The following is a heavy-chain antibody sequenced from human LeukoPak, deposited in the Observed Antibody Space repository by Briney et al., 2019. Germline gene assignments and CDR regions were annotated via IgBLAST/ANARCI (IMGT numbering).Heavy chain of an antibody. D-gene: IGHD2-15*01. CDR2: MNPTSGNT. V-gene: IGHV1-8*01. J-gene: IGHJ4*02. Sequence: GASVKVSCKASGYTFTSYDINWVRQATGQRLEWMGWMNPTSGNTGYAQKFQGRVTMTRNTSISTAYMELSSLRSEDTAVYFCQAGDGIRYCSGGSCYRLDYWGQGTLVTVSS. CDR1: GYTFTSYD. CDR3: QAGDGIRYCSGGSCYRLDY.